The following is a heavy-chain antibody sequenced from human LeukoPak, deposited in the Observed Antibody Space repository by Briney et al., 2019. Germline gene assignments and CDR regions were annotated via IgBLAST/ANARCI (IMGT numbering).Heavy chain of an antibody. J-gene: IGHJ4*02. CDR3: ARARYCSSTSCFTPFDY. D-gene: IGHD2-2*02. V-gene: IGHV3-11*01. CDR1: DFTFSDYY. Sequence: GGSLRLSCAASDFTFSDYYMSWIRKAPGKGLEGVSSISGIGSTIYYADSVKGRFTFSRDNAKNSLYLQMNSLRAEDTAVYYCARARYCSSTSCFTPFDYWGQGTLVTVSS. CDR2: ISGIGSTI.